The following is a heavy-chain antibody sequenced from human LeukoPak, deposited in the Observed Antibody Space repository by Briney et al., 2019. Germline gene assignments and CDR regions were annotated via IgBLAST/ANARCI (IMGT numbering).Heavy chain of an antibody. V-gene: IGHV3-23*01. CDR1: GFTFSSYA. D-gene: IGHD5-24*01. J-gene: IGHJ3*02. CDR3: ARGVDGYNPKTDAFDI. CDR2: ISGSGGST. Sequence: PGGSLRLSCAASGFTFSSYAMSWVRQAPGKGLEWVSAISGSGGSTYYADSVKGRFTISRDNSKNTLYLQMNSLRAEDTAVYYCARGVDGYNPKTDAFDIWGQGTMVTVSS.